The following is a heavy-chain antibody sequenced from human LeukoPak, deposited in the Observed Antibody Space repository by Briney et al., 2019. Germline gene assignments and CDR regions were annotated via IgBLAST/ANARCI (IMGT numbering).Heavy chain of an antibody. Sequence: GASVKVSCKASGYTFTSYGISWVRQAPGQGLEWMGWISAYNGNTNYAQKFQGRVTMTRNTSISTAYMELSSLRSEDTAVYYCARGAGLYSNYVDYWGQGTLVTVSS. D-gene: IGHD4-11*01. V-gene: IGHV1-18*01. CDR2: ISAYNGNT. CDR3: ARGAGLYSNYVDY. CDR1: GYTFTSYG. J-gene: IGHJ4*02.